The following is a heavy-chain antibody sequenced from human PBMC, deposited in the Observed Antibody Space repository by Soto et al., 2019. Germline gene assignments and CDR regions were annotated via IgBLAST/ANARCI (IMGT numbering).Heavy chain of an antibody. V-gene: IGHV3-33*01. J-gene: IGHJ6*02. Sequence: GGSLRLSCAASGFTFSSYGMHWVRQAPGKGLEWVAVIWYDGSNKYYADSVKGRFTISRDNSKNTLYLQMNSLRAEDTAVYYCARDSLGYYYGMDVWGQGTTVTISS. CDR3: ARDSLGYYYGMDV. CDR2: IWYDGSNK. CDR1: GFTFSSYG.